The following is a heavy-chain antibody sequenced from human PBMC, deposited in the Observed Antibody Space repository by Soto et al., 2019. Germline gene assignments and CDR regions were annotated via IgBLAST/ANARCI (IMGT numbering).Heavy chain of an antibody. J-gene: IGHJ6*03. Sequence: SETLSLTCAVYGGSFSGYYWSWIRQPPGKGLEWIGEINHSGSTNYNPSLKSRVTISVDTSKNQFSLKLSSVTAADTAVYYCARGAIVVVVAATLSNYYYMDVWGKGTTVTVSS. CDR2: INHSGST. CDR3: ARGAIVVVVAATLSNYYYMDV. CDR1: GGSFSGYY. D-gene: IGHD2-15*01. V-gene: IGHV4-34*01.